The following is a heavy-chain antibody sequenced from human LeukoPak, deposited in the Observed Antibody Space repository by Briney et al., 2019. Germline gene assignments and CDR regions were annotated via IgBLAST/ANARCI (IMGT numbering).Heavy chain of an antibody. Sequence: GGSLRLSCAASGFTFSSYSMNWVRQAPGKGLEWVSSISSSSSYIYYADSVKGRFTISRDNAKNSLYLQMNSLRAEDTAVYYCAKGFGSYYSSGVFMASWGQGTLVTVSS. D-gene: IGHD1-26*01. CDR3: AKGFGSYYSSGVFMAS. CDR1: GFTFSSYS. V-gene: IGHV3-21*01. J-gene: IGHJ5*02. CDR2: ISSSSSYI.